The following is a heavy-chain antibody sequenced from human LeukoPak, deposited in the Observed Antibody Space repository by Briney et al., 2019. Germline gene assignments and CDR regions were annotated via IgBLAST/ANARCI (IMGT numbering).Heavy chain of an antibody. Sequence: ASVKVSCKASGYTFTSYDINWVRQATGQGLEWMGWMNPNSGNTGYAQKFQGRVTITRNTSISTAYMELSSLRSEDTAVYYCARSRGSWNYDNWFDPWGQGTLVTVSS. V-gene: IGHV1-8*03. CDR3: ARSRGSWNYDNWFDP. CDR2: MNPNSGNT. CDR1: GYTFTSYD. D-gene: IGHD1-7*01. J-gene: IGHJ5*02.